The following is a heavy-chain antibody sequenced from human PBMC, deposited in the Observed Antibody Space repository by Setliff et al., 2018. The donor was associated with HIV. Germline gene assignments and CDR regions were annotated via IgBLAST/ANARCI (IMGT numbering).Heavy chain of an antibody. CDR2: ISHSGST. CDR1: GGSISGYY. CDR3: ARVEAKIRGATYGMDV. D-gene: IGHD3-10*01. J-gene: IGHJ6*02. Sequence: PSETLSLTCTVSGGSISGYYWNWIRQPPGKGLEWIGYISHSGSTIYSPSLKSRVIISIDTSKNQLSLNLTSVTAADTAVYYCARVEAKIRGATYGMDVWGQGTTVTVSS. V-gene: IGHV4-59*01.